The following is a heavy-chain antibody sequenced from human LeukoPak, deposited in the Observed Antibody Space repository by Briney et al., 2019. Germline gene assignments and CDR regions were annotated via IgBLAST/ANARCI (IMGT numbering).Heavy chain of an antibody. J-gene: IGHJ4*02. D-gene: IGHD3-22*01. Sequence: ASVKVSCKASGYTFTGYYMHWVRQAPGQGLEWMGRINPNSGGTNYAQKFQGRVTMTRDTSISTAYMELSRLRSDDTAVYYCARGDSSGPNFSFDYWGQGTLVTVSS. CDR1: GYTFTGYY. V-gene: IGHV1-2*06. CDR3: ARGDSSGPNFSFDY. CDR2: INPNSGGT.